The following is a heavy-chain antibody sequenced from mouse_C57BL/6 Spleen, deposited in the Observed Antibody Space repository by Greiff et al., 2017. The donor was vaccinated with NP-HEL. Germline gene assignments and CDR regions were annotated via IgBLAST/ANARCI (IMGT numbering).Heavy chain of an antibody. CDR3: ARDYGSSYWYFDV. J-gene: IGHJ1*03. CDR2: INYDGSST. Sequence: EVHLVESEGGLVQPGSSMKLSCTASGFTFSDYYMAWVRQVPEKGLEWVANINYDGSSTYYLDSLKSRFILSRDNAKNILYLQMSSLKSADTATYYCARDYGSSYWYFDVWGTGTPVTVSS. V-gene: IGHV5-16*01. D-gene: IGHD1-1*01. CDR1: GFTFSDYY.